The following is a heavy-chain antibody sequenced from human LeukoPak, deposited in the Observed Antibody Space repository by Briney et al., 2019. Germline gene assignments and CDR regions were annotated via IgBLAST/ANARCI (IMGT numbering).Heavy chain of an antibody. J-gene: IGHJ4*02. CDR1: GFTFSDYY. Sequence: LRLSCAASGFTFSDYYWSWIRQPPGKGLEWIGEINHSGSTNYNPSLKSRVTISVDTSKNQFSLKLSSVTAADTAVYYCARGNDSSGYTGEFDYWGQGTLVTVSS. CDR3: ARGNDSSGYTGEFDY. D-gene: IGHD3-22*01. V-gene: IGHV4-34*01. CDR2: INHSGST.